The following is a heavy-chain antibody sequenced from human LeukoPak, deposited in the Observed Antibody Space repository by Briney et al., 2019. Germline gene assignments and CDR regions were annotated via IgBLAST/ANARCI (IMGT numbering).Heavy chain of an antibody. Sequence: SVKVSCKASGGTFSSYAISWVRQAPGQGLEWMGGIIPIFGTANYAQKFQGRVTITADESTSTAYMELSSLRSEDTAVYYCASSPAPETYYYDSSGYYYFDYWGQGTLVTVSS. D-gene: IGHD3-22*01. CDR1: GGTFSSYA. J-gene: IGHJ4*02. V-gene: IGHV1-69*13. CDR3: ASSPAPETYYYDSSGYYYFDY. CDR2: IIPIFGTA.